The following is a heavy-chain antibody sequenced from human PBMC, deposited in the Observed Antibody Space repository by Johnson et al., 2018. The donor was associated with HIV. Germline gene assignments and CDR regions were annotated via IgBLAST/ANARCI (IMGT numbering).Heavy chain of an antibody. V-gene: IGHV3-9*01. J-gene: IGHJ3*02. D-gene: IGHD4-11*01. CDR2: ISWNSGSR. CDR1: GFTFDDYV. CDR3: AKGWTTVTTRLDAFDI. Sequence: VQLVESGGGLVQPGRSLRLSCAASGFTFDDYVMHWARQAPGKGLEWVSGISWNSGSRDDADSVKGRFTISRDNAKNSLYLQMNSLRAEDTALYYCAKGWTTVTTRLDAFDIWAKGQWSPSLQ.